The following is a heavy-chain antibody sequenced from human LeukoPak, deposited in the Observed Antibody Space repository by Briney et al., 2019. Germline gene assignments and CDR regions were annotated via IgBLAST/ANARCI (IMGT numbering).Heavy chain of an antibody. CDR2: IRGSGDGA. Sequence: GGSLRLSCAASGFDFSSYAMTWVRQAPGKGLEWVSSIRGSGDGASYTDSVKGRFTVSRDNFKNTLYLQLTSLRAEDTAIYYCGRDPNGNYVGAFDFWGQGTLVTVSS. CDR1: GFDFSSYA. V-gene: IGHV3-23*01. CDR3: GRDPNGNYVGAFDF. D-gene: IGHD4-17*01. J-gene: IGHJ3*01.